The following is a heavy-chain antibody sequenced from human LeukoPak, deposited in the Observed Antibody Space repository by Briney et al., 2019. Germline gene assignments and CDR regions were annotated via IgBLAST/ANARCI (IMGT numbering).Heavy chain of an antibody. CDR1: GGTFSSYA. CDR3: ARVGALGYCSSTSCYQPFDY. D-gene: IGHD2-2*01. V-gene: IGHV1-69*04. J-gene: IGHJ4*02. CDR2: IIPILGIA. Sequence: ASVKVSCKASGGTFSSYAISWVRQAPGQGLEWMGRIIPILGIANYAQKFQGRVTITADKSTSTAYMELSSLRSEDTAVYYCARVGALGYCSSTSCYQPFDYWGQGTLVTVSS.